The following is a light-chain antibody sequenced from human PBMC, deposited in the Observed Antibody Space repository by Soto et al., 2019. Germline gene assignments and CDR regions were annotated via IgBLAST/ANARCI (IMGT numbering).Light chain of an antibody. CDR2: ANS. CDR1: SSNIGAGYD. V-gene: IGLV1-40*01. Sequence: QSVLTQPPSVSGAPGQRVTISCTGSSSNIGAGYDVHWYQQPPGTAPKLLIYANSNRPSGVPDRFSASKSGTSASLAITGLQAEDEADYYCQSYASSLTLRVFGTGTKLTVL. CDR3: QSYASSLTLRV. J-gene: IGLJ1*01.